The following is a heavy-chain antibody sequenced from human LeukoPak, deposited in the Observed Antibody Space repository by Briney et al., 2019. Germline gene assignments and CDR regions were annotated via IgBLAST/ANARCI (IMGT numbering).Heavy chain of an antibody. CDR3: ARGGGYYGSGSLHYYYYGMDV. Sequence: GWSLRLSCAASGFTFSSYEMNWVRQAPGKGLEWVSYISSSGNTIYYADSVKGRFTISRDNAKNSLYLQMNSLRAEDTAVCYCARGGGYYGSGSLHYYYYGMDVWGQGTTVTVSS. CDR1: GFTFSSYE. D-gene: IGHD3-10*01. CDR2: ISSSGNTI. J-gene: IGHJ6*02. V-gene: IGHV3-48*03.